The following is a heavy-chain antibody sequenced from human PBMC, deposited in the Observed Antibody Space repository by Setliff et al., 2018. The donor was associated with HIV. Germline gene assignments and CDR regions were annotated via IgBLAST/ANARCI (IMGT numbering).Heavy chain of an antibody. Sequence: PSETLSLTCAVSGYSISSGYYWGWIRQPPGKGLEWIGNIYHSGSTYYNPSLKSRVAISVDTSKNQFSLKLTSVTAADTAVYFCARADGSGTYYLYYYGMDVWGQGTTVTVSS. CDR3: ARADGSGTYYLYYYGMDV. V-gene: IGHV4-38-2*01. J-gene: IGHJ6*02. D-gene: IGHD3-10*01. CDR2: IYHSGST. CDR1: GYSISSGYY.